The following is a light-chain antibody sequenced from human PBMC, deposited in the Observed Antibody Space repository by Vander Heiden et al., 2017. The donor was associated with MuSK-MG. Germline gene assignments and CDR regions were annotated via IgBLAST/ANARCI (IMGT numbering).Light chain of an antibody. CDR2: INN. J-gene: IGLJ3*02. V-gene: IGLV1-44*01. Sequence: QSVLTQPPSASGTPGQRVTISCSGSSSNIGSNTVNWYQQLPGTAPKLLIYINNQRPSGVPDRFSGSKSGTSASLALSGLQSEDEADYYCAAWDDSLNGWVFGGGTKLTVL. CDR1: SSNIGSNT. CDR3: AAWDDSLNGWV.